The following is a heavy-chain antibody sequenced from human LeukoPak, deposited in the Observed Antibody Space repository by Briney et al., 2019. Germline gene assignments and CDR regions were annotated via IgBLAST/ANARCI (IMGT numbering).Heavy chain of an antibody. CDR3: TGNYYGSGSYADFDY. V-gene: IGHV3-73*01. J-gene: IGHJ4*02. Sequence: PGRTLRLSCATSGFTFSGSALHWGRQASGKGLNRVDRIRSTANGYATAYAVSVKGRFTIYRDDSKNTAYLQMDSLKTEDTAVYYCTGNYYGSGSYADFDYWGQGTLVTVSS. D-gene: IGHD3-10*01. CDR2: IRSTANGYAT. CDR1: GFTFSGSA.